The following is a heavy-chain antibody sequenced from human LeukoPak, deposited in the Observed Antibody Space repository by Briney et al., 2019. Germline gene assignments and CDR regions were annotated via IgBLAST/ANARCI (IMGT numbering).Heavy chain of an antibody. CDR1: GFTYSRFA. D-gene: IGHD2-21*01. CDR2: ICGSGRYP. J-gene: IGHJ4*02. Sequence: GEPLRLSCAASGFTYSRFAVNWVREAPGKGLECVSGICGSGRYPYYAESVKGRFTISSDNSKNTVYLQIYSLRPEDTAVYYCAKDLGGDTPSYDFDYWGLGTLVTVSS. V-gene: IGHV3-23*01. CDR3: AKDLGGDTPSYDFDY.